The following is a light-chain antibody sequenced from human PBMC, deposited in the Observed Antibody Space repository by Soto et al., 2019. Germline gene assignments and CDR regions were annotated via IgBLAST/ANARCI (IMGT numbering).Light chain of an antibody. CDR3: AVWDDSLFGLV. CDR2: KNN. J-gene: IGLJ3*02. CDR1: SSNIGSNY. Sequence: QAVVTQPPSASGTPGQRVTISCSGSSSNIGSNYVYWYQHLPGTAPKVLIYKNNHRPSGVPDRFSGSKSDTSASLAISGLRSEDDAHYFCAVWDDSLFGLVFGGGTNLTVL. V-gene: IGLV1-47*01.